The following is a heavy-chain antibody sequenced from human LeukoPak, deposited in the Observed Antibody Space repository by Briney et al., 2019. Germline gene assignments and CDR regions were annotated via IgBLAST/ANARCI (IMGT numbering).Heavy chain of an antibody. Sequence: SETLSLTCTVSGGSISSYYWSWIRQPPGKGLEWIGYIYYSGSTNYNPSLKSRVTISVDTSKNQFSLKLSSVTAADTAVYYCARGYSYGFSYYYYYYMDVWGKGTTVTVSS. J-gene: IGHJ6*03. CDR3: ARGYSYGFSYYYYYYMDV. D-gene: IGHD5-18*01. CDR2: IYYSGST. CDR1: GGSISSYY. V-gene: IGHV4-59*01.